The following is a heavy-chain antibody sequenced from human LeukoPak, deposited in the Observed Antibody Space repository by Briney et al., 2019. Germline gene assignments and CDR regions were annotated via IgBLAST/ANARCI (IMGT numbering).Heavy chain of an antibody. Sequence: PSETLSLTCTVSGGSVSSGSYYWSWIRQPPGKGLAWIGYIYYSGSTNYNPSLKSRVTISVDTSKNQFSLKLSSVTAADTAVYYCARGGILILGDAFDIWGQGTMVTVSS. CDR2: IYYSGST. V-gene: IGHV4-61*01. CDR3: ARGGILILGDAFDI. D-gene: IGHD2-8*01. CDR1: GGSVSSGSYY. J-gene: IGHJ3*02.